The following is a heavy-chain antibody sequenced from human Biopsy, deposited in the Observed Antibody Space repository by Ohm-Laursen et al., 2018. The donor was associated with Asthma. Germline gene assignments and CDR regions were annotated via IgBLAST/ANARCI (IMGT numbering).Heavy chain of an antibody. J-gene: IGHJ4*02. Sequence: SEPLSLTCTVSGGSITSSSYYWGWIRQPPGKGMEWIGSMYQSGSPYYHPSLKSRPTISIDKTKNQLSRKMITVTAADTAVYFCVRHQYSSSWSTCDYWGQGALVTVSS. CDR3: VRHQYSSSWSTCDY. CDR1: GGSITSSSYY. D-gene: IGHD3-22*01. CDR2: MYQSGSP. V-gene: IGHV4-39*01.